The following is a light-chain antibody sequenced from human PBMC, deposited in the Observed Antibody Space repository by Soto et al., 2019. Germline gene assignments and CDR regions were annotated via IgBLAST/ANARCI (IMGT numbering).Light chain of an antibody. J-gene: IGLJ1*01. Sequence: QSALTQPASVSGSPGQSITISCTGTSSDVGGYNYVSWYQQHQGKAPKLMIYDVSHRPSGVSNRFSGSMSGNTASLTISGLQAEDEDDYYSSSYTSSTTLCVFGTGTKVTVL. CDR3: SSYTSSTTLCV. CDR2: DVS. V-gene: IGLV2-14*03. CDR1: SSDVGGYNY.